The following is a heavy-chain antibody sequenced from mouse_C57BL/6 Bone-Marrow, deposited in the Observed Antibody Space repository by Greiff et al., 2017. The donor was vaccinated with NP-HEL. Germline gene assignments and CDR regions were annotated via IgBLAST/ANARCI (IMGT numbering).Heavy chain of an antibody. CDR1: GFNIKDDY. V-gene: IGHV14-4*01. Sequence: LVESGAELVRPGASVKLSCTASGFNIKDDYMHWVKQRPEQGLEWIGWIDPENGDTEYASKFQGKATITADTSSNTAYLQLSSLTSEDTAVYYCTTWHWYFDVWGTGTTVTVSS. CDR3: TTWHWYFDV. J-gene: IGHJ1*03. CDR2: IDPENGDT.